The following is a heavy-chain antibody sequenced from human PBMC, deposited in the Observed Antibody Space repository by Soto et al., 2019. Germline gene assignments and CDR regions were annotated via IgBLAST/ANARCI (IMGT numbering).Heavy chain of an antibody. V-gene: IGHV3-72*01. CDR2: SRDKANSYTA. Sequence: EVQLVESGGGLVQPGGSLRLSCAASGFTFSDHYMVWVRQAPGKGLEWVARSRDKANSYTAEYAASVKGRFTISRDDSENSLYLQMKSLKTEDTAVYYCARASRYCSGGSCYAGGDCWGQGTLVTVSS. CDR1: GFTFSDHY. D-gene: IGHD2-15*01. CDR3: ARASRYCSGGSCYAGGDC. J-gene: IGHJ4*02.